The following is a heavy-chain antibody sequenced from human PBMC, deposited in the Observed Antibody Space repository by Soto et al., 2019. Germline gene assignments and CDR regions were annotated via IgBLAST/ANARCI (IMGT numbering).Heavy chain of an antibody. J-gene: IGHJ6*02. V-gene: IGHV6-1*01. CDR1: GDSVSSNSAA. D-gene: IGHD1-7*01. CDR3: ARVGLELRYYSYNGMDV. CDR2: TYYRSKWYN. Sequence: SQTLPLTCAISGDSVSSNSAAWNWIRQSPSRGLEWLGRTYYRSKWYNDYAVSVKSRITINPDTSKNQFSLQWNSVTPEDTAVYYCARVGLELRYYSYNGMDVWGQGTTVPVSS.